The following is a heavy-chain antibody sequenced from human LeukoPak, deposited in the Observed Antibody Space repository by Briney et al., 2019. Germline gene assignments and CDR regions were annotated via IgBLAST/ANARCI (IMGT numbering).Heavy chain of an antibody. J-gene: IGHJ3*02. CDR2: INPNSGGA. Sequence: ASVKVSCKASGYMFTGHFLHWVRQAPGQGLEWMGWINPNSGGANYAQKFQGRVTMTGDTSISTAYMELTRLRSDDTAMYYCAGQKFGYSSSWRHAFDIWGQGTMVTVSS. CDR1: GYMFTGHF. CDR3: AGQKFGYSSSWRHAFDI. V-gene: IGHV1-2*02. D-gene: IGHD6-13*01.